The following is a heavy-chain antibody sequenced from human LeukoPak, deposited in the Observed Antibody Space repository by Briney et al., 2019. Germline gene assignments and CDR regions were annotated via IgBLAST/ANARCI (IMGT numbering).Heavy chain of an antibody. D-gene: IGHD3-10*01. J-gene: IGHJ4*02. CDR1: GYTFTGYY. Sequence: ASVKVSCKASGYTFTGYYMHWVRQAPGQGLEWMGWINPSGGSTSYAQKFQGRVTMTRDTSTSTVYMELSSLRSEDTAVYYCARDFIPVWFGELPKPSTYFDYWGQGTLVTVSS. CDR3: ARDFIPVWFGELPKPSTYFDY. V-gene: IGHV1-46*01. CDR2: INPSGGST.